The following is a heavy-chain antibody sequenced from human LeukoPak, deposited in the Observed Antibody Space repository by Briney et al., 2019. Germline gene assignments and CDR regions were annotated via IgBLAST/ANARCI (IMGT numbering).Heavy chain of an antibody. V-gene: IGHV4-4*09. J-gene: IGHJ6*03. D-gene: IGHD6-6*01. CDR1: GGSISRYY. CDR2: IYTSVSS. CDR3: ARRGSIAARSCYYYCMDV. Sequence: SETLSLTCTVSGGSISRYYWSWIRQPPGTGLEWIGDIYTSVSSNYNPSLKSRVTISLDTSKNQFSLKLSSVTAADTAVYYCARRGSIAARSCYYYCMDVWGKGTTVTVSS.